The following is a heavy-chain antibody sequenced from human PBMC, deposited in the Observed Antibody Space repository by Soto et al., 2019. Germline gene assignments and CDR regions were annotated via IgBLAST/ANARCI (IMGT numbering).Heavy chain of an antibody. V-gene: IGHV3-74*01. CDR2: IKGDGSSI. D-gene: IGHD3-10*01. CDR3: ARGAMWNYSKDY. Sequence: EVQLVESGGVLVQSGGSLRLSCAASGFTFSNYWMHWVRQAPGKGLVWVSRIKGDGSSINYADSMKGRFTISRDNARDTVFLPMNDLRAEEPAVYYCARGAMWNYSKDYWSHGTLVTVSS. J-gene: IGHJ4*01. CDR1: GFTFSNYW.